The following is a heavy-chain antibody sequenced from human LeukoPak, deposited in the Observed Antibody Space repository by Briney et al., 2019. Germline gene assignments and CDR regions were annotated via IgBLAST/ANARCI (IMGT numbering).Heavy chain of an antibody. V-gene: IGHV3-33*06. D-gene: IGHD3-10*01. CDR2: IWYGGSNK. CDR1: GFTFSRYG. Sequence: GRSLRLSCAASGFTFSRYGMHWVRPAPGKGLEWVAVIWYGGSNKYYADSVKGRFTISRDNSKNILYLQMNSLRAEDTAVYYCAKSRGPGVDDFDIWGQGTMVAVSS. CDR3: AKSRGPGVDDFDI. J-gene: IGHJ3*02.